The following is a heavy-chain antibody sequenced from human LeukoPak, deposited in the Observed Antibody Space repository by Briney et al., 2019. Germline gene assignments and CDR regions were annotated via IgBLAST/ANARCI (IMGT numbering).Heavy chain of an antibody. Sequence: GGSLRLSCAASGFTFSSYSMNWVRQAPGKGLEWVSSISDSGGYTFYADSVKGRFTISRDNSKNTVYLQMNSLRAEDTAVYYCAKGGSYRSQPYFDYWGQGTPVTVSS. D-gene: IGHD3-16*02. CDR1: GFTFSSYS. V-gene: IGHV3-23*01. CDR3: AKGGSYRSQPYFDY. CDR2: ISDSGGYT. J-gene: IGHJ4*02.